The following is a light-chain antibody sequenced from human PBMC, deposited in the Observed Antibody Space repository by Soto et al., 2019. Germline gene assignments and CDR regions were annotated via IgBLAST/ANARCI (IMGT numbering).Light chain of an antibody. V-gene: IGLV2-14*03. CDR1: SSDVGGYNY. CDR2: DVS. J-gene: IGLJ1*01. Sequence: QSVVTQPASVSGSPGQSITISCTGTSSDVGGYNYVSWYQHHPGKAPKLMIYDVSNRPSGVSNRSSGSKSGNTASLSSSGLEPEDEADYYCSSYRTSNTRQIVCGTGTKVTVL. CDR3: SSYRTSNTRQIV.